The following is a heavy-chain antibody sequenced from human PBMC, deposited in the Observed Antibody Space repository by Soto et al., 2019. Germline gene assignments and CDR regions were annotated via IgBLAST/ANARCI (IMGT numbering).Heavy chain of an antibody. D-gene: IGHD3-22*01. CDR2: IYYSGST. CDR3: ARVCYYDSSGYENWFDP. CDR1: GGSISSGGYY. Sequence: SETLSLTCTVSGGSISSGGYYWSWIRQHPGKGLEWIGYIYYSGSTYYNPSLKSRVTISVDTSKNQFSLELSSVTAADTAVYYCARVCYYDSSGYENWFDPWGQGTLVTVSS. J-gene: IGHJ5*02. V-gene: IGHV4-31*03.